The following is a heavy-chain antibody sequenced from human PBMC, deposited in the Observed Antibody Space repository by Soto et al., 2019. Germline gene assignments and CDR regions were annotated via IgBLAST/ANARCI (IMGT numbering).Heavy chain of an antibody. J-gene: IGHJ6*02. V-gene: IGHV4-30-4*01. Sequence: LTCTVCGGSISSGDYYWSWIRRPPGKGLEWIGYIYYSGSTYYNPSLKSRVTISVDTSKNQFSLKLSSVTAADTAVYYCARDLKTAMVTGGVHYYYYGMDVWGQGTTVTVSS. D-gene: IGHD5-18*01. CDR2: IYYSGST. CDR3: ARDLKTAMVTGGVHYYYYGMDV. CDR1: GGSISSGDYY.